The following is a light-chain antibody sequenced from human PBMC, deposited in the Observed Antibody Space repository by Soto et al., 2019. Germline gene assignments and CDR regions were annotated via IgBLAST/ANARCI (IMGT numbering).Light chain of an antibody. J-gene: IGKJ1*01. CDR3: QQNDSSPSWT. CDR2: GTS. Sequence: EIVITQSPSTLSLSPGERATLSCRASQSVSSRYLAWYQQKPGQAPRLLIYGTSSRATGISDRFRGSGSGTDFTLTISRLEPEDFAVYYCQQNDSSPSWTFGQGTKVDIK. V-gene: IGKV3-20*01. CDR1: QSVSSRY.